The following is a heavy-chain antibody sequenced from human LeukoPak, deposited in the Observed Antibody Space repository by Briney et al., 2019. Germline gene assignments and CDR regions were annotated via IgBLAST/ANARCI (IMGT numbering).Heavy chain of an antibody. V-gene: IGHV4-59*08. J-gene: IGHJ4*02. CDR3: ARLGNCGDDCYAADF. D-gene: IGHD2-21*02. CDR2: VSYAGSA. Sequence: SETLSLTCSVSGASITGDSWTWIRQPPGKGLEWIGFVSYAGSANYYNPSLKSAGRVTMSVDTSMNQFSLKLSSVTAADTAVYYCARLGNCGDDCYAADFWGQRTQVSVSS. CDR1: GASITGDS.